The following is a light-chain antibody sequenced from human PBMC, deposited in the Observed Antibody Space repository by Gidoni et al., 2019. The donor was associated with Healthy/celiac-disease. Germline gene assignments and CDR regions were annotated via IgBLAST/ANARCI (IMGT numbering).Light chain of an antibody. CDR3: QQYGSSPRT. CDR1: LSVSSSY. CDR2: GAS. J-gene: IGKJ1*01. V-gene: IGKV3-20*01. Sequence: EIVLTQSPGTLSLSPGERATLSCRASLSVSSSYLAWYQQKPGQAPRLLIYGASSRATGIPDGFSGSGSGTDFTLTISRLEPEDFAVYYCQQYGSSPRTFGQGTKVEIK.